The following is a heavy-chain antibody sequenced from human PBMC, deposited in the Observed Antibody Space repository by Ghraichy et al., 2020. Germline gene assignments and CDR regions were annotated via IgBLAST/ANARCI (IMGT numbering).Heavy chain of an antibody. Sequence: SQTLSLTCSVSGGTLSSYYWTWIRQPPGKGLEWIGYVYYSGSTSHNPSLKSRVSMSADTSKNQFSLKLTSVTAADTAVYYCARLLFAFSDYFFGMDVWGQGTTVTVAS. V-gene: IGHV4-59*08. CDR1: GGTLSSYY. CDR2: VYYSGST. CDR3: ARLLFAFSDYFFGMDV. J-gene: IGHJ6*02. D-gene: IGHD3-10*02.